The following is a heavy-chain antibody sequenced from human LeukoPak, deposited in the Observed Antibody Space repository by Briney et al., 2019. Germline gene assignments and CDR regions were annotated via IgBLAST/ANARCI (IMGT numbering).Heavy chain of an antibody. Sequence: SETLSLTCAVYGGSFSGYYWSWIRQPPGKGLEWTGEINHSGSTNYNPSLKSRVTISVDTSRNQFSLKLSSVTAAGTAVYYCARGPPPGYYDSSGYHNWGQGTLVTVSS. CDR2: INHSGST. CDR3: ARGPPPGYYDSSGYHN. CDR1: GGSFSGYY. V-gene: IGHV4-34*01. D-gene: IGHD3-22*01. J-gene: IGHJ4*02.